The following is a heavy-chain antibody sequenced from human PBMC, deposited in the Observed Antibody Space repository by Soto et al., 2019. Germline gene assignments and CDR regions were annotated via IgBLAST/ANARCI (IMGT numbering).Heavy chain of an antibody. CDR1: GFTFTSSA. D-gene: IGHD4-17*01. V-gene: IGHV1-58*02. CDR3: AAVGMTTVTTGFDY. J-gene: IGHJ4*02. Sequence: QMQLVQSGPEVKKPGTSVKVYCKASGFTFTSSAMQWVRQARGQRHEWIGWIVVGSGNTNYAQKFQERVTITRDMSTSTAYMELSSLSSEDTAVYYCAAVGMTTVTTGFDYWGQGTLVTVSS. CDR2: IVVGSGNT.